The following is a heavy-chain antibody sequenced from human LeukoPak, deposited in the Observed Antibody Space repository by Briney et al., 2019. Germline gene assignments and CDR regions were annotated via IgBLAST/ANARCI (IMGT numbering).Heavy chain of an antibody. CDR3: ARSISGSYGY. CDR2: INTYGNKT. V-gene: IGHV3-74*01. Sequence: PGGSLRLSCAVSGFTFSSYWMHWVRQAPGKGLVWVSRINTYGNKTTYADSVKGRFTISRDNAKNTLYLQMNSLRVEDTAVYYCARSISGSYGYWGQGTLVTVSP. CDR1: GFTFSSYW. D-gene: IGHD1-26*01. J-gene: IGHJ4*02.